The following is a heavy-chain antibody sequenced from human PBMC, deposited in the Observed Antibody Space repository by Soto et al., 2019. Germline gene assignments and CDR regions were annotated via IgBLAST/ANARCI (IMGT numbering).Heavy chain of an antibody. J-gene: IGHJ6*03. CDR1: GFTFSSYS. CDR3: ARDPLADYYYYYMDV. V-gene: IGHV3-48*01. Sequence: GGALRLSCAASGFTFSSYSMNWVLQAPWKGLEWVSYISSSSSTIYYADPVKGRFTISRDNAKNSLYLQMNSLRAEDTAVYYCARDPLADYYYYYMDVWGKGTTVTVSS. CDR2: ISSSSSTI.